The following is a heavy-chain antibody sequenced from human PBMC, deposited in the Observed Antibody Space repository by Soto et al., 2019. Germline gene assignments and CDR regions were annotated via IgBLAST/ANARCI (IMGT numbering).Heavy chain of an antibody. V-gene: IGHV4-34*01. Sequence: SETLSLTCAVYGGSFSGYYWSWIRQPPGKGLEWIGEINHSGSTNYNPSLKSRVTISVDTSKNQFSLKLSSVTAADTAVYYCARLGYCSSTSCYQGKNYYYYMDVWGKGTTVTVSS. D-gene: IGHD2-2*01. CDR1: GGSFSGYY. CDR3: ARLGYCSSTSCYQGKNYYYYMDV. CDR2: INHSGST. J-gene: IGHJ6*03.